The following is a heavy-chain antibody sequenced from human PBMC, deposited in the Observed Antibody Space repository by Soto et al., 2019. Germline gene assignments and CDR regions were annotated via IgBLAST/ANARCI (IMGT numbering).Heavy chain of an antibody. V-gene: IGHV3-23*01. Sequence: PGGSLRLSCAASGFTFSSYAMSWVRQTPGKGLEWVSVISGSGGSTFHADSVKGRFTISRDNSKNTLYLQMDSLRAEDTAVYYCAKGSPATTTGGVEYWGQGTQVTVSS. D-gene: IGHD1-1*01. CDR3: AKGSPATTTGGVEY. CDR2: ISGSGGST. CDR1: GFTFSSYA. J-gene: IGHJ4*02.